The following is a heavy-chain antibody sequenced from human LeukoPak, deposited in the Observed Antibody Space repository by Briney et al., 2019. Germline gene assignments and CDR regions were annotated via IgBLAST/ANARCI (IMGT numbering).Heavy chain of an antibody. CDR1: GDSISSRTNH. J-gene: IGHJ4*02. CDR3: GRVRKSDTAIDY. Sequence: SETLSLTCPVSGDSISSRTNHWGWIRQPPGKGLEWIGCIYYNGNTYYNPSLRSRVTISLDTSKNQFSLKLTSVTAADTAVYYCGRVRKSDTAIDYWGQGTLVTVSS. D-gene: IGHD3-22*01. V-gene: IGHV4-39*07. CDR2: IYYNGNT.